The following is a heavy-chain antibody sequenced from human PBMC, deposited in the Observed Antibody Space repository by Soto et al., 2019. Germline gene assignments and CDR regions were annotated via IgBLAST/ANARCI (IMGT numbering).Heavy chain of an antibody. D-gene: IGHD2-15*01. CDR1: GYSFTSYW. Sequence: GESLKISCKGSGYSFTSYWIGWVRQKPGKGLEWMGIIYPGDSDTRYSPSFQGQVTISADKSISTAYLQWSSLKASDTAMYYCARMTEYCSGGSCYLGWFDPWGQGTLVTVSS. CDR3: ARMTEYCSGGSCYLGWFDP. CDR2: IYPGDSDT. J-gene: IGHJ5*02. V-gene: IGHV5-51*01.